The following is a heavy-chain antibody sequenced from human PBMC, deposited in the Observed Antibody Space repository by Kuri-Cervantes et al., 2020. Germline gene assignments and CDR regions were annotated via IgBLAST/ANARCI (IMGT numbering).Heavy chain of an antibody. CDR3: ARDRGSTGYYNWFDP. CDR1: GFPFSTYD. V-gene: IGHV3-21*04. D-gene: IGHD3-22*01. J-gene: IGHJ5*02. Sequence: GGSLRLSCGASGFPFSTYDMSWARQAPGKGLEWVSSISSSSSYIYYADSVKGRFTISRDNAKNSLYLQMNSLRPEDTAFYYCARDRGSTGYYNWFDPWGRGTLVTVSS. CDR2: ISSSSSYI.